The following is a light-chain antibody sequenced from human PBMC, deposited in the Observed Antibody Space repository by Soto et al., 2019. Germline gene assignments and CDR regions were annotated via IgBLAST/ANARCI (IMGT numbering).Light chain of an antibody. J-gene: IGKJ1*01. CDR1: QSVGTY. Sequence: EIVLTQSPATLSLSPGERATLSCRASQSVGTYLAWYQQKPGQSPRLLIYDASNRATGIPARFSGSGSGTAFTLTISSLEPADFPVYYCQQRTIWPRTFGQGTKVEIK. CDR3: QQRTIWPRT. V-gene: IGKV3-11*01. CDR2: DAS.